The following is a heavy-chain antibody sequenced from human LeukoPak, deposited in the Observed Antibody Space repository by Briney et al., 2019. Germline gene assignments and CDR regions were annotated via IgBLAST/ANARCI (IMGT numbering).Heavy chain of an antibody. Sequence: GASVKVSCKASGYTFTGHYMHWVRQAPGQGLEWMGWMNPNSGDTNYAQKFQGRVTMTRDTSISTAYMELNRLTSDDTAVYYCARVREVVPEYYYYMDVWGKGTTVTVSS. CDR1: GYTFTGHY. V-gene: IGHV1-2*02. CDR3: ARVREVVPEYYYYMDV. D-gene: IGHD2-2*01. J-gene: IGHJ6*03. CDR2: MNPNSGDT.